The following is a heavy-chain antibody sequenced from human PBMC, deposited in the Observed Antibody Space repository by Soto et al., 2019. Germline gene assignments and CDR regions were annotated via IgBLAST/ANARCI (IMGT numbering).Heavy chain of an antibody. CDR1: VRSISVFF. CDR3: ARVLGPGCSWRYDP. Sequence: SETLSLTFAASVRSISVFFWSWIRQPAGKGLEWIGRIYTSGSTYYNPSLKSRVTMSVDTSKNQFSLTLSSVPAADTAVYFCARVLGPGCSWRYDPWGQGTLVTVSS. V-gene: IGHV4-4*07. D-gene: IGHD6-13*01. CDR2: IYTSGST. J-gene: IGHJ5*02.